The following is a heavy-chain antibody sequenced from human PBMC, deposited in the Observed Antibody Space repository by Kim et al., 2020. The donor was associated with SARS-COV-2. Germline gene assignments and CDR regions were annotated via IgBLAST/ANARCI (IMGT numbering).Heavy chain of an antibody. J-gene: IGHJ4*02. Sequence: SETLSLTCAVYGGSFSGYYWSWIRQPPGKGLEWIGEINHSGSTNYNPSLKSRVTISVDTSKNQFSLKLSSVTAADTAVYYCARGSGSQWGQGTLVTVSS. CDR2: INHSGST. D-gene: IGHD3-10*01. V-gene: IGHV4-34*01. CDR1: GGSFSGYY. CDR3: ARGSGSQ.